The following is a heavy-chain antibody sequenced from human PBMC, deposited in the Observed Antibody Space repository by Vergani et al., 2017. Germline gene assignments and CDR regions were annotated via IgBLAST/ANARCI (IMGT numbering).Heavy chain of an antibody. D-gene: IGHD2-15*01. Sequence: QVQLQESGPGLVRPSETLSLTCTVSGGSLSGYYWNWIRQTPGVVLEWIGYVEDSGYFNYNPSLKTRVTMSSDTSNNQYSLMLSSVTVADTAVYYCARFIVSLIPPDYFYDWVEGTVVTVSS. J-gene: IGHJ4*02. CDR1: GGSLSGYY. V-gene: IGHV4-59*01. CDR2: VEDSGYF. CDR3: ARFIVSLIPPDYFYD.